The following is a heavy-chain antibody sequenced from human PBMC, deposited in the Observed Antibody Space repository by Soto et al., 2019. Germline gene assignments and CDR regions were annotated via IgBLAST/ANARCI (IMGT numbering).Heavy chain of an antibody. D-gene: IGHD3-3*01. CDR1: GGSINSYY. CDR2: IHYSGNT. V-gene: IGHV4-59*01. CDR3: ARSKYYDSVFDP. Sequence: KTSETLSLTCTVSGGSINSYYWSWIRQPPGRGLEWIAYIHYSGNTNYNPSLKSRVTISADTSKNQFSLTLSSVTAADTAVYYCARSKYYDSVFDPWGLGTLVTVSS. J-gene: IGHJ5*02.